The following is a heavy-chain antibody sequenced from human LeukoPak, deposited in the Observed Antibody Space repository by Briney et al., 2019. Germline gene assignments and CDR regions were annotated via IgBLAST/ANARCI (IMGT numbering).Heavy chain of an antibody. D-gene: IGHD3-16*02. V-gene: IGHV4-4*07. CDR3: ARDPSGYPYYYYMDV. CDR1: GGSISSYY. CDR2: IYTSGST. Sequence: SETLSLTCTVSGGSISSYYWSWIRQPAGKGLEWIGRIYTSGSTNYNPSLKSRVTMSVDTSKNQFSLKLSSVTAADTAVYYCARDPSGYPYYYYMDVWGKGTTVTVSS. J-gene: IGHJ6*03.